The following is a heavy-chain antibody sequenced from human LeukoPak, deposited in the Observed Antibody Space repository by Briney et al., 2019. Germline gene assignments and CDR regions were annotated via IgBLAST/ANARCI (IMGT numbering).Heavy chain of an antibody. CDR1: GFTFSSYA. CDR3: ARGSGVLMVYATYYFDY. J-gene: IGHJ4*02. V-gene: IGHV3-30-3*01. CDR2: ISYDGSNK. Sequence: PGRSLRLSCAASGFTFSSYAMHWVRQAPGKGLEWVAVISYDGSNKYYADSVKGRFTISRDNSKNTLYLQMNSLRAEDTAVYYCARGSGVLMVYATYYFDYWGQGTLVTVSS. D-gene: IGHD2-8*01.